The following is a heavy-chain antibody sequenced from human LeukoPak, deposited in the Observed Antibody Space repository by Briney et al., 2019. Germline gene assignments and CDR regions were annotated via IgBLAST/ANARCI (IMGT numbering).Heavy chain of an antibody. CDR3: AKADSIVVVPAALQGNFDY. D-gene: IGHD2-2*01. CDR1: GYTFTGYY. V-gene: IGHV1-2*02. Sequence: ASVKVSCKASGYTFTGYYMHWVRQAPGQGLEWMGWINPNSGGTNYAQKFQGRVTMTRDTSISTAYMELGRLRSDDTAVYYCAKADSIVVVPAALQGNFDYWGQGTLVTVSS. CDR2: INPNSGGT. J-gene: IGHJ4*02.